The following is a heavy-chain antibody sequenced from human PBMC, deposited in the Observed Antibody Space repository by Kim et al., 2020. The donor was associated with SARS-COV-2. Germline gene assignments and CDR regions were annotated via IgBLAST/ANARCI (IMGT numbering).Heavy chain of an antibody. D-gene: IGHD6-19*01. CDR3: ARVPDSDPENSGWFYYFDY. V-gene: IGHV1-69*01. Sequence: GRVTITADESTSTAYMELSSLRSEDTAVYYCARVPDSDPENSGWFYYFDYWGQGTLVTVSS. J-gene: IGHJ4*02.